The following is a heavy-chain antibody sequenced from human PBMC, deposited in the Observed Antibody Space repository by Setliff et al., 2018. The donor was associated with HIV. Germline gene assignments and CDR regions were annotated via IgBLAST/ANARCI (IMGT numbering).Heavy chain of an antibody. CDR2: ITPNGDDT. J-gene: IGHJ4*02. D-gene: IGHD3-3*01. Sequence: ASVKVSCKASADIFNAYYIHWVRQAPGQGLEWMGWITPNGDDTNYPQKFEGRVTLNRDTSIATAYMELRSLTSDDTAVYYCARVADRNYDFWSAYEYWGQGILVTVSS. CDR3: ARVADRNYDFWSAYEY. V-gene: IGHV1-2*02. CDR1: ADIFNAYY.